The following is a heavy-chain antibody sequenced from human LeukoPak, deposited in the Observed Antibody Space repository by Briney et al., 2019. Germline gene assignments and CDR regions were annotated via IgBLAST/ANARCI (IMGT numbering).Heavy chain of an antibody. J-gene: IGHJ3*02. V-gene: IGHV4-4*07. CDR3: AEPNPYYYDSSVYYGFRWGAFNI. D-gene: IGHD3-22*01. CDR1: GGSISSYY. Sequence: ASETLSLTCTVSGGSISSYYWSWIRQPAGKGLEWIGRIYTSGSTNYNPSLKSRVTMSVDTSKNQFSLKLSSVTAADTAVNSCAEPNPYYYDSSVYYGFRWGAFNIWGKGKMVTVFS. CDR2: IYTSGST.